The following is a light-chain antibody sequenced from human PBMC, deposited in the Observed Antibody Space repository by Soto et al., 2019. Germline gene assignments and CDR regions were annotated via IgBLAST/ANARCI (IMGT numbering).Light chain of an antibody. Sequence: QSVLTQPASVSGSPGQAITISCTGTSSDVDGYTYVSWYQQHPGKAPKFIIYDVSNRPSGVSNRFSGSKSGNTASLTISGLQAEDEADYYCSSYTTSNTRQIVFGTGTKVTVL. CDR3: SSYTTSNTRQIV. CDR1: SSDVDGYTY. J-gene: IGLJ1*01. CDR2: DVS. V-gene: IGLV2-14*01.